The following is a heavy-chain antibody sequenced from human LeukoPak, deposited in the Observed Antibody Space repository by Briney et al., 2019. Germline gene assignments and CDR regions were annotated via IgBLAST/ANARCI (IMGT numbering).Heavy chain of an antibody. CDR2: IKQDGSEK. CDR3: ARGLRGYSYGSYYYYYMDV. CDR1: GFTFSSYN. D-gene: IGHD5-18*01. J-gene: IGHJ6*03. V-gene: IGHV3-7*04. Sequence: PGGSLRLSCAASGFTFSSYNMNWVRQAPGKGLEWVANIKQDGSEKYYVDSVKGRFTISRDNAKNSLYLQMNSLRAEDTAVYYCARGLRGYSYGSYYYYYMDVWGKGTTVTISS.